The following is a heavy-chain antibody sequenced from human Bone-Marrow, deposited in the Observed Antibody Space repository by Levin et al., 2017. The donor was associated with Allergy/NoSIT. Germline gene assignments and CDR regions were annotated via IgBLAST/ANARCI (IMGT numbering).Heavy chain of an antibody. CDR3: TYSSGWDPFDY. V-gene: IGHV3-73*01. D-gene: IGHD6-19*01. CDR2: IRSKANSYAT. J-gene: IGHJ4*02. Sequence: GESLKISCAASGFTFSGSAMHWVRQASGKGLEWVGRIRSKANSYATAYAASVKGRFTISRDDSKNTAYLQMNSLKTEDTAVYYCTYSSGWDPFDYWGQGTLVTVSS. CDR1: GFTFSGSA.